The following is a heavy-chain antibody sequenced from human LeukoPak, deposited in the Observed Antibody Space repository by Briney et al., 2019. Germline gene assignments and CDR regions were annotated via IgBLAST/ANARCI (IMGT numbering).Heavy chain of an antibody. CDR3: ANLRITIFGVVMSLDAFDI. Sequence: GGSLRLSCAASGFTFSSYAMSWVRQAPGKGPEWVSAISGSGGSTYYADSVKGRFTISRDNSKNTLYLQMNSLRAEDTAVYYCANLRITIFGVVMSLDAFDIWGQGTMVTVSS. V-gene: IGHV3-23*01. D-gene: IGHD3-3*01. CDR2: ISGSGGST. CDR1: GFTFSSYA. J-gene: IGHJ3*02.